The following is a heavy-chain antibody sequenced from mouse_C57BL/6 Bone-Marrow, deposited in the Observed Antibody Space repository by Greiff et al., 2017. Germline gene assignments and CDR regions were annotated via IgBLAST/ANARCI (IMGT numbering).Heavy chain of an antibody. CDR1: GYTFTTYP. CDR2: FHPYNDDT. J-gene: IGHJ2*01. V-gene: IGHV1-47*01. CDR3: AIYDYDEGYFDY. Sequence: VQGVESGAELVKPGASVKMSCKASGYTFTTYPIEWMKQNHGKSLEWIGNFHPYNDDTKYNEKFKGKATLTVEKSSSTVYLELSRLTSDDSAVYYCAIYDYDEGYFDYWGQGTTLTVSS. D-gene: IGHD2-4*01.